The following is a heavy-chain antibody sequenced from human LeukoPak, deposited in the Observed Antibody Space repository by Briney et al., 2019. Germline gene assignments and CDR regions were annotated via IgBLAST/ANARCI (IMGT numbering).Heavy chain of an antibody. CDR2: INHSGST. V-gene: IGHV4-34*01. CDR3: ARDETTPLPGAY. CDR1: GGSFSGYY. J-gene: IGHJ4*02. Sequence: PSETLSLTCAVYGGSFSGYYWNWIRQPPRKGLEWIGEINHSGSTHYNPPLKSRVTMSVDTSKNQFSMKLSSVTAADTAVYYCARDETTPLPGAYWGQGTLVTVSS. D-gene: IGHD1-14*01.